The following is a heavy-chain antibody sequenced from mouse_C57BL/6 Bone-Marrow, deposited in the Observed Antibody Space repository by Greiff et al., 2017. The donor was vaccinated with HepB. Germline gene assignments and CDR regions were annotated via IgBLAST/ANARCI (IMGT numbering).Heavy chain of an antibody. J-gene: IGHJ4*01. V-gene: IGHV1-81*01. CDR1: GYTFTSYG. D-gene: IGHD1-1*01. CDR3: ARDGSSYFYAMDY. Sequence: VQLQQSGAELARPGASVKLSCKASGYTFTSYGISWVKQRTGQGLEWIGEIYPRSGNTYYNEKFKGKATLTADKSSSTAYMELRSLTSEDSTVYFCARDGSSYFYAMDYWGQGTSVTVSS. CDR2: IYPRSGNT.